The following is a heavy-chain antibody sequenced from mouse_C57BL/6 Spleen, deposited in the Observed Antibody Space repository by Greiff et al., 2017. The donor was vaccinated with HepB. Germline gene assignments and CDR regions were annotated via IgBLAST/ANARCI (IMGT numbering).Heavy chain of an antibody. V-gene: IGHV5-6*01. CDR2: ISSGGSYT. Sequence: EVHLVESGGDLVKPGGSLKLSCAASGFTFSSYGMSWVRQTPDKRLEWVATISSGGSYTYYPDSVKGRFTISRDNAKNTLYLQMSSLKSEDTAMYYCARHWDEDWYFDVWGTGTTVTVSS. CDR3: ARHWDEDWYFDV. J-gene: IGHJ1*03. D-gene: IGHD4-1*01. CDR1: GFTFSSYG.